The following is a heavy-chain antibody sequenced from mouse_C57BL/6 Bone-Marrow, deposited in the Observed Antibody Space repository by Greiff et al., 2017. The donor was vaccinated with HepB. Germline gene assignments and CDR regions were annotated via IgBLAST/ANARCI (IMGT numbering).Heavy chain of an antibody. V-gene: IGHV1-42*01. D-gene: IGHD3-1*01. CDR1: GYSFTGYY. CDR2: INPSTGGT. CDR3: ARSRLAWFAY. Sequence: EVQLQQSGPELVKPGASVKISCKASGYSFTGYYMNWVKQSPEKSLEWIGEINPSTGGTTYNQKFKAKATLTVDKSSSTAYMQLKSLTSEDSAVCYCARSRLAWFAYWGQGTLVTVSA. J-gene: IGHJ3*01.